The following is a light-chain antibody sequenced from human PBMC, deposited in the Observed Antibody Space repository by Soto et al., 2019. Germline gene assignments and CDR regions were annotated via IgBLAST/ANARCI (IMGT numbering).Light chain of an antibody. CDR2: GAS. CDR3: QQYNLWPRT. Sequence: EIVMTQSPVTLSVSPGERATLSCGASQSIVSNLAWYQQTPGQAPRLLIYGASTRATGIPARFSGSGSGTEFTLTSTGLQSEDFAVYYCQQYNLWPRTFGQGTRVEIK. CDR1: QSIVSN. V-gene: IGKV3-15*01. J-gene: IGKJ1*01.